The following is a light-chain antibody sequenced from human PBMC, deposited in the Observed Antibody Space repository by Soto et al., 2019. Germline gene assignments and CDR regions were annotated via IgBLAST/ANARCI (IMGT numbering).Light chain of an antibody. CDR2: DVS. Sequence: QSVLTQPASVSGSPGQSITISCTGTSSDVGGYNYVSWYQQHPGKAPKLMIYDVSNRPSGISNRFSGSKSGITASLTISGLLPEDEADYYCTSYTSSNTYVFGTGTKVPVL. CDR3: TSYTSSNTYV. J-gene: IGLJ1*01. CDR1: SSDVGGYNY. V-gene: IGLV2-14*01.